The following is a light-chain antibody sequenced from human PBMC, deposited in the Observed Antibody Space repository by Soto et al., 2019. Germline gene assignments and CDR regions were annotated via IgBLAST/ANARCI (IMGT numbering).Light chain of an antibody. CDR2: KAS. J-gene: IGKJ1*01. CDR3: LQHNSYLWT. V-gene: IGKV1-5*03. CDR1: QSFSSG. Sequence: EIQMTQSASSLSACVGDGASIXWRASQSFSSGLAWFKQEPGKAPKPLTYKASSLERGVPSRFSGSGSGTEFTRTISSRQPEDFATYYGLQHNSYLWTVGQGTKVDIK.